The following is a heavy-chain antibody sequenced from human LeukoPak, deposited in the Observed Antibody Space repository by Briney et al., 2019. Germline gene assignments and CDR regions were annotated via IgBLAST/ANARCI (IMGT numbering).Heavy chain of an antibody. J-gene: IGHJ4*02. V-gene: IGHV1-69*04. Sequence: SVTVSFTASGGTFSSYANCWVRKAPAQGQEWMGRIIPILGIANNAQKFQGRVTITADKSTSTAYMELSSLRSEDTAVYYCAREHIIEGILGNYWGQGTRVTVSS. D-gene: IGHD2-21*01. CDR2: IIPILGIA. CDR3: AREHIIEGILGNY. CDR1: GGTFSSYA.